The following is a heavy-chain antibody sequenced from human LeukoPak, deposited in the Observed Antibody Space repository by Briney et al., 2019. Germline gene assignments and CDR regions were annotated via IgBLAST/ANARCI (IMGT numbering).Heavy chain of an antibody. D-gene: IGHD2-2*01. CDR3: GRPLGCFSTGCPYDAFDI. V-gene: IGHV4-59*08. Sequence: SETLSLTCTVSGDSISSYYWSWIRQPPGKGLEWIGYIYYSGITNYNPSLKSRVTISVDTSKNQFSLKLSSVTAADTAVYYCGRPLGCFSTGCPYDAFDIWGHGTMVTVSS. J-gene: IGHJ3*02. CDR1: GDSISSYY. CDR2: IYYSGIT.